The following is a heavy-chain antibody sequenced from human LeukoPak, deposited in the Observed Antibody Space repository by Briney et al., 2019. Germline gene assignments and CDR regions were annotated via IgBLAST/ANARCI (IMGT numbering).Heavy chain of an antibody. Sequence: PGGSLRLSCAASGFTFSSYGMHWVRQAPGKGLEWVAVISYDGSNKYYADSVKGRFTISRDNSKNTLYLQMNSLRPEDTAVYYCANLLRWEPYWGQGTLVTVSS. CDR2: ISYDGSNK. CDR3: ANLLRWEPY. CDR1: GFTFSSYG. D-gene: IGHD4-23*01. V-gene: IGHV3-30*18. J-gene: IGHJ4*02.